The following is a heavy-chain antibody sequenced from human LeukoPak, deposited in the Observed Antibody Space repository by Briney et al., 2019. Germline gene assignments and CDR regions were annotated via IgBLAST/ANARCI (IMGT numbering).Heavy chain of an antibody. J-gene: IGHJ6*03. CDR1: GFTFSSYW. V-gene: IGHV3-7*01. CDR2: IRQDGSEK. CDR3: ARIAALYFYYMVV. Sequence: PGGSLRLSCAASGFTFSSYWMSWVRQAPGQGLERVANIRQDGSEKYYVDSVKGRFTISRGNAKNSLYLQMNSLRAEDTAVYYCARIAALYFYYMVVWGKGTTVTVSS. D-gene: IGHD6-13*01.